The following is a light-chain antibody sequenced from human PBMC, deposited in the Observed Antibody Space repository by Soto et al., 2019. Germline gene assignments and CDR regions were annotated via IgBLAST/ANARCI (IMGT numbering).Light chain of an antibody. CDR1: QDIRNY. V-gene: IGKV1-17*01. Sequence: DIQMTQSPFSLSASVGERVTITCRARQDIRNYLGWFQQKPGEAPKRLIHATSSLEGGVPSRFSGSGSGTEFTLTISILQPEDFATYYCLQHNSYPYTFGQGTKLEIK. CDR2: ATS. J-gene: IGKJ2*01. CDR3: LQHNSYPYT.